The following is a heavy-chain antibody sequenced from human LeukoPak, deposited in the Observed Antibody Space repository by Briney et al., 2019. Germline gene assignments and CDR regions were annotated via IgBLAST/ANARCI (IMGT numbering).Heavy chain of an antibody. V-gene: IGHV1-46*01. CDR1: GYTFTSYY. CDR3: ARDNSVGDTAWWFDP. D-gene: IGHD1-26*01. CDR2: INPSGSST. J-gene: IGHJ5*02. Sequence: ASVKVSCKASGYTFTSYYMHWVRQAPGQGLEWMGLINPSGSSTSYAQKFQGRLSLTRDMSTSTDYMELSSLRSEDTAVYYCARDNSVGDTAWWFDPWGQGTLVSVSS.